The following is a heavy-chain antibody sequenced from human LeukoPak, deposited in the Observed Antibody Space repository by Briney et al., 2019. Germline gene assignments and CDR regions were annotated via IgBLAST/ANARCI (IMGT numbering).Heavy chain of an antibody. J-gene: IGHJ5*02. CDR3: GRVVTGYYRLDP. D-gene: IGHD3-9*01. CDR1: GYTFTSYS. Sequence: ASVKVSCKASGYTFTSYSFSWVRQAPGQGHEWMGWVSTTNDKVNYAQKLQGRVTMTTDTSTSTAYMELRSLSSDDTAVYYCGRVVTGYYRLDPWGLGTLVTVSS. CDR2: VSTTNDKV. V-gene: IGHV1-18*01.